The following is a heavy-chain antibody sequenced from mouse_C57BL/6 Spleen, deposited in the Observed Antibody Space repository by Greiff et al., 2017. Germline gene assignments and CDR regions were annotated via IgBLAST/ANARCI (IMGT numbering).Heavy chain of an antibody. CDR3: ASSWDVDAMDY. J-gene: IGHJ4*01. D-gene: IGHD4-1*01. V-gene: IGHV5-17*01. Sequence: EVQVVESGGGLVKPGGSLKLSCAASGFTFSDYGMHWVRQAPEKGLEWVAYISSGSSTNYYADTVKGRFTISRDNAKNTLFLQMTSLRSEDTAMYYCASSWDVDAMDYWGQGTSVTVSS. CDR2: ISSGSSTN. CDR1: GFTFSDYG.